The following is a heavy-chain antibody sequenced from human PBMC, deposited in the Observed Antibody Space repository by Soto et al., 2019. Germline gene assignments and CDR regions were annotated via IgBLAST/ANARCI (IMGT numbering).Heavy chain of an antibody. CDR1: GFTFSSYA. D-gene: IGHD3-3*01. V-gene: IGHV3-30-3*01. Sequence: GALRLSCAASGFTFSSYAMHWVRQAPGKGLEWVAVISYDGSNKYYADSVKGRFTISRDNSKNTLYLQMNSLRAEDTAVYYCARALGPDFWSGFNDYWGQGTLVTVSS. CDR2: ISYDGSNK. J-gene: IGHJ4*02. CDR3: ARALGPDFWSGFNDY.